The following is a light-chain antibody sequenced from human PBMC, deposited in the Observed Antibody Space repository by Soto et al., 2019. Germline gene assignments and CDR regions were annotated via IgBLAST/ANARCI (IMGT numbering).Light chain of an antibody. V-gene: IGKV1-5*03. Sequence: DIQMTQSPSTLSGSVGDRVTITCRASQTISSWLAWYQQKPGKAPKLLIYKASTLKSGVPSRFSGSGFGTEFTLTISSLQPDDFATYYCQHYNSYSEAFGQWTKVELK. CDR1: QTISSW. J-gene: IGKJ1*01. CDR2: KAS. CDR3: QHYNSYSEA.